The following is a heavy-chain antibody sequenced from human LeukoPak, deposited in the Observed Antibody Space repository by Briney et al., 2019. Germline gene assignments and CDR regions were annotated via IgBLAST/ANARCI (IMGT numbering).Heavy chain of an antibody. CDR3: ARVSYDILTGYIAAFDI. Sequence: GGTLRLSCAASGFTFSSYAMSWVRQAPGKGLEWVSYISSSSSTIYYADSVRGRFTISRDNAKNSLYLQMNSLRAEDTAVYYCARVSYDILTGYIAAFDIWGQGTMVTVSS. V-gene: IGHV3-48*04. D-gene: IGHD3-9*01. J-gene: IGHJ3*02. CDR1: GFTFSSYA. CDR2: ISSSSSTI.